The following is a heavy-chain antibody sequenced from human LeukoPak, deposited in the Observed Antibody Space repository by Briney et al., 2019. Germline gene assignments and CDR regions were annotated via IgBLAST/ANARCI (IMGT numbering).Heavy chain of an antibody. CDR2: INQDGSEK. CDR3: AKDFWSGYYPDY. D-gene: IGHD3-3*01. V-gene: IGHV3-7*05. Sequence: GGSLRLSCAASGFTFSTYWMSWVRQAPGKGLEWVANINQDGSEKYSVDSVKGRFTISRDNAKNSLYLQMNSLRAEDTAVYYCAKDFWSGYYPDYWGQGTLVTVSS. J-gene: IGHJ4*02. CDR1: GFTFSTYW.